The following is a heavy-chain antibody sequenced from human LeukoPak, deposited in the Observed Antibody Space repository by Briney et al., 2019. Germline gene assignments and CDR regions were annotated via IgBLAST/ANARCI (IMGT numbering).Heavy chain of an antibody. J-gene: IGHJ4*02. V-gene: IGHV4-34*01. D-gene: IGHD3-3*01. CDR1: GGSFSGYY. Sequence: SETLSLTCAVYGGSFSGYYWSWIRQPPGKGLEWIGEINHSGSTNYNPSLKSRVTISVDTSKNQFSLKLSSVTAADTAVYYCARGGYDFWSGYYPNFDYWGQGTLVTVPS. CDR2: INHSGST. CDR3: ARGGYDFWSGYYPNFDY.